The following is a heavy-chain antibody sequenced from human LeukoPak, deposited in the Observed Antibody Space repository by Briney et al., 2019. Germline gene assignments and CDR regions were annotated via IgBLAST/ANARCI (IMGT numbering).Heavy chain of an antibody. J-gene: IGHJ4*02. D-gene: IGHD3-3*01. CDR1: GYTLTSYY. CDR3: ARTIFGVVTQVY. V-gene: IGHV1-46*01. Sequence: ASVKVSCKASGYTLTSYYMHWLRQAPGQGLEWMGIINPSGGSTSYAQKFQGRVTITADKSTSTAYMELSSLRSEDTAVYYCARTIFGVVTQVYWGQGTLVTVSS. CDR2: INPSGGST.